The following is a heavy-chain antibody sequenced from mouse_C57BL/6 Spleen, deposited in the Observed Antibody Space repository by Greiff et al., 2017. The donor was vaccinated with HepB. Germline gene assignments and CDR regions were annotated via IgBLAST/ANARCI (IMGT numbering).Heavy chain of an antibody. Sequence: QVQLQQSGAELVRPGASVTLSCKASGYTFTDYEMHWVKQTPVHGLEWIGAIDPETGGTAYNQKFKGKAILTADKSSSTAYMELRSLTSEDSAVYYCTRRGPYSNSDVWGTVTTVTVSS. D-gene: IGHD2-5*01. CDR3: TRRGPYSNSDV. V-gene: IGHV1-15*01. CDR1: GYTFTDYE. CDR2: IDPETGGT. J-gene: IGHJ1*03.